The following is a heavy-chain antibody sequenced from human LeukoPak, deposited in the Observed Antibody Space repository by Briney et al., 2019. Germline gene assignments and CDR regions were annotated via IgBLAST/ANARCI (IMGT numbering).Heavy chain of an antibody. CDR1: GYTFTDYY. CDR2: ITPNSGGT. Sequence: ASVKVSCKASGYTFTDYYIHWVRQAPGQGLEWMGWITPNSGGTNYAQKFQGRVTMTRDTSISTAYMELSRLRSDDTAVYYCARGLLRAAAGFWTGDYWGQGTLVTVSS. J-gene: IGHJ4*02. D-gene: IGHD6-13*01. CDR3: ARGLLRAAAGFWTGDY. V-gene: IGHV1-2*02.